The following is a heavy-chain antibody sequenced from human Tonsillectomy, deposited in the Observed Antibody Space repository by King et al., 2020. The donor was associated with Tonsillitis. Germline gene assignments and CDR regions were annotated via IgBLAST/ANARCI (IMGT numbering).Heavy chain of an antibody. D-gene: IGHD4-17*01. V-gene: IGHV3-20*04. CDR2: INWNGGST. Sequence: QLVQSGGGVVRPGGSLRLSCAVSGFTFDDYGMSWVRQAPGKGLEWVSGINWNGGSTGYADSVKGRFTISRDNAKNSLYLQMNSLRAEDTALYYCARSLRVTTSSLPDYWGQGTLVTVSS. J-gene: IGHJ4*02. CDR3: ARSLRVTTSSLPDY. CDR1: GFTFDDYG.